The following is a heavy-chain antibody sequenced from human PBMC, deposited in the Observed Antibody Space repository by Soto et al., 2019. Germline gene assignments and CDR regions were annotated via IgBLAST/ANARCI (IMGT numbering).Heavy chain of an antibody. V-gene: IGHV1-69*12. J-gene: IGHJ4*02. CDR3: ARDRTTYCGCDCYFLD. D-gene: IGHD2-21*02. CDR2: IIPIFGTA. Sequence: QVQLVQSGAEVKKPGSSVKVSCKASGGTFSSYAISWVRQAPGQGLEWMGGIIPIFGTANYAQKFQGRVMITADESTCTAYMELSSLRSDDTAVYYCARDRTTYCGCDCYFLDWGQGTLVTVSS. CDR1: GGTFSSYA.